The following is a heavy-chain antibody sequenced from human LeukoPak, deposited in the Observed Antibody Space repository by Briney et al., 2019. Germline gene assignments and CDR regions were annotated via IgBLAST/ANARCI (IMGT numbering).Heavy chain of an antibody. D-gene: IGHD6-19*01. CDR2: IYSSGST. CDR1: GGSISSVSYS. V-gene: IGHV4-30-4*07. CDR3: ARDRSGWYFDY. J-gene: IGHJ4*02. Sequence: PSQTLSLTCAVSGGSISSVSYSWSWIRQPPGKGLEWIGYIYSSGSTYYNPSLKSRVTISVDTSKNQFSLKLYSVTAADTAVYYCARDRSGWYFDYWGQGTLVTVSS.